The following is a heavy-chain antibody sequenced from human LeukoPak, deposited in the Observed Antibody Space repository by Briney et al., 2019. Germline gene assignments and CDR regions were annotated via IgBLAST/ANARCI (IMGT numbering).Heavy chain of an antibody. CDR3: ARGVVLTGYPLDL. CDR2: IYYSGST. Sequence: SETLSLTCSVSGGSFSTYYWSWIRQPPGKGLEWIGFIYYSGSTDYNPSLKSRVTISVDTSKKQFSLKLRSVTAADTAVYYCARGVVLTGYPLDLWGRGTPVTVSS. CDR1: GGSFSTYY. D-gene: IGHD3-9*01. V-gene: IGHV4-59*01. J-gene: IGHJ4*02.